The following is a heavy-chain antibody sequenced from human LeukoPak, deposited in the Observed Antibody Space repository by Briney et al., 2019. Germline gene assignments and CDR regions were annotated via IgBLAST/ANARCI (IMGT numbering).Heavy chain of an antibody. CDR1: GFTFDDYA. Sequence: PGRSLRLSCAASGFTFDDYAMHWVRQAPGKGLEWVSGISWNSGSIGYADSVKGRFTISRDNAKNSLYLQMNSLRDEDTAVYYCARGSPGPYWGQGTLVAVSS. J-gene: IGHJ4*02. D-gene: IGHD1-14*01. V-gene: IGHV3-9*01. CDR3: ARGSPGPY. CDR2: ISWNSGSI.